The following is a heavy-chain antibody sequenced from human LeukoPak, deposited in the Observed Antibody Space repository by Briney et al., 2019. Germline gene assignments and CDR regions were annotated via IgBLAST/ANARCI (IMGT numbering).Heavy chain of an antibody. J-gene: IGHJ4*02. CDR3: ARGFRSVTSPHY. CDR2: NSSSSSYI. V-gene: IGHV3-21*01. Sequence: GGPLRLSCAASGFTFSSYSMNWVRQATGKGLEWVSYNSSSSSYIYYADSVKGRFTISRDNAKNSLYLQMNSLRAEDTAVYYCARGFRSVTSPHYWGQGTLVTVSS. CDR1: GFTFSSYS. D-gene: IGHD3-16*02.